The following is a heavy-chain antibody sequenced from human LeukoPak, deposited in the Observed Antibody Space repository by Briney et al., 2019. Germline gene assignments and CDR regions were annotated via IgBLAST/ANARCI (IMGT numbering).Heavy chain of an antibody. V-gene: IGHV3-30*02. Sequence: GGSLRLSCAASGFTFSSYGMHWVRQAPGKGLEWVAFIRYDGSNKYYADSVKGRFTISRDNSKNTLYLQMNSLRAEDTAVYYCATFGAPYYYYYYMDVWGKGTTVTVSS. D-gene: IGHD3-16*01. CDR3: ATFGAPYYYYYYMDV. CDR1: GFTFSSYG. J-gene: IGHJ6*03. CDR2: IRYDGSNK.